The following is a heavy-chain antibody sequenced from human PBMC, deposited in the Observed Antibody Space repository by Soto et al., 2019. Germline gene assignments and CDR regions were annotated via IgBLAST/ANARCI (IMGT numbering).Heavy chain of an antibody. Sequence: GGSLRLSCAASGFTFSSYWMHWVRQAPGKGLVWVSRINSDGSSTSYADSVKGRFTISRDNAKNSLYLQMNSLRAEDTAVYYCAAAGITIFGVVGVFRFDYWGQGTLVTVSS. CDR1: GFTFSSYW. CDR3: AAAGITIFGVVGVFRFDY. V-gene: IGHV3-74*01. J-gene: IGHJ4*02. CDR2: INSDGSST. D-gene: IGHD3-3*01.